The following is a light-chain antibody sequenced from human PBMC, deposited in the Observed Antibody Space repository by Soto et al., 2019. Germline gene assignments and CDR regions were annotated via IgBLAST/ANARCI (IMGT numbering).Light chain of an antibody. Sequence: EIVLTQSPGTLSLSPGERATLSCRASQSVRSSYLAWYLQKPGQAPRLLMYGASRRATGIPDRFSGSGSGTDFSLTISRLEPEDFAVYYCQQYGSSPWTFGQGTKVEIK. CDR1: QSVRSSY. J-gene: IGKJ1*01. V-gene: IGKV3-20*01. CDR3: QQYGSSPWT. CDR2: GAS.